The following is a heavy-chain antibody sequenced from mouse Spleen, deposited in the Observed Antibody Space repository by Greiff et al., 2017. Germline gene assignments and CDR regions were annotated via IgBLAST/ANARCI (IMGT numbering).Heavy chain of an antibody. Sequence: DVMLVESGGGLVKPGGSLKLSCAASGFTFSSYAMSWVRQTPEKRLEWVATISSGGSYTYYPDSVKGRFTISRDNAKNTLYLQMSSLRSEDTAMYYCARRDYYGSSPNWYFDYWGQGTTLTVSS. CDR3: ARRDYYGSSPNWYFDY. CDR1: GFTFSSYA. V-gene: IGHV5-9-1*01. CDR2: ISSGGSYT. D-gene: IGHD1-1*01. J-gene: IGHJ2*01.